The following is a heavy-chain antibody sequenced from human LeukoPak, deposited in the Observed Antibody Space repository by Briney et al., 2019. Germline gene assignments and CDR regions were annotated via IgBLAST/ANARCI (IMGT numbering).Heavy chain of an antibody. CDR2: ISSSGITI. CDR1: GFTFSSYE. Sequence: GGSLRLSCAASGFTFSSYEMNWVRQAPGTGLELVSYISSSGITIYYADSVKGRFTISRDNATNSLYLQMNSLRAEDTAVYYCARDQAYYYDSTGYHPDAFDLWGQGTMVTVSS. J-gene: IGHJ3*01. CDR3: ARDQAYYYDSTGYHPDAFDL. V-gene: IGHV3-48*03. D-gene: IGHD3-22*01.